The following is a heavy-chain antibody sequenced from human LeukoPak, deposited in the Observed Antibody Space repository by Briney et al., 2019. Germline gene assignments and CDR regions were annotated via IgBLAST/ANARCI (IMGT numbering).Heavy chain of an antibody. CDR3: ARGFYGAGSHFDY. CDR1: GGSISSGDFP. CDR2: IFHTGHT. D-gene: IGHD3-10*01. Sequence: SETLSLTCAVSGGSISSGDFPWSWIWQPPGKGLEWIGYIFHTGHTSYNPSLKSRVTISVDMSKNQLSLRLTSVTAADTAVYYCARGFYGAGSHFDYWGQGTLVTVYS. V-gene: IGHV4-30-2*01. J-gene: IGHJ4*02.